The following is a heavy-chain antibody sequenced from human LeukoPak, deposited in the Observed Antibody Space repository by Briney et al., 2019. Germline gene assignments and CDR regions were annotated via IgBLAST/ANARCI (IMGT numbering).Heavy chain of an antibody. J-gene: IGHJ4*02. CDR1: GNYW. Sequence: GGSLRLSSAASGNYWMHWVRQAPGKGLVWVSHINSDGSWTSYADSVKGRFTIFKDNAKNTVYLQMNSLRAEDTAVYYCVSFYETYWGRGTLVTVSS. CDR2: INSDGSWT. D-gene: IGHD2/OR15-2a*01. CDR3: VSFYETY. V-gene: IGHV3-74*01.